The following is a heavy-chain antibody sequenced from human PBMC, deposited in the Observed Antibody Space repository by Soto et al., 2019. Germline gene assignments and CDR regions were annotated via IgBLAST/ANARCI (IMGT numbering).Heavy chain of an antibody. CDR3: ARDKEYCSGGSCYSAGYFDY. D-gene: IGHD2-15*01. V-gene: IGHV3-33*01. CDR1: GFTFSSYG. CDR2: IWYDGSNK. Sequence: QVQLVESGGGVVQPGRSLRLSCAASGFTFSSYGMHWVRQAPGKGLEWVAVIWYDGSNKYYADSVKGRFTISRDNPKNTLYLQMNSLRAEDTAVYYCARDKEYCSGGSCYSAGYFDYWGQGTLVTVSS. J-gene: IGHJ4*02.